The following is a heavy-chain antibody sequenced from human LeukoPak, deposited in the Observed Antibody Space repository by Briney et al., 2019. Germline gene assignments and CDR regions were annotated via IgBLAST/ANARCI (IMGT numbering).Heavy chain of an antibody. CDR1: GGSISSSSYY. CDR2: IYYSGST. D-gene: IGHD6-13*01. CDR3: ARIIPTIAAAPRGFDY. Sequence: PSETLSLTCTVSGGSISSSSYYWGWIRQPPGKGLGWIGSIYYSGSTYYNPSLKSRVTISVDTSKNQFSLKLSSVTAADTAVYYCARIIPTIAAAPRGFDYWGQGTLVTVSS. V-gene: IGHV4-39*01. J-gene: IGHJ4*02.